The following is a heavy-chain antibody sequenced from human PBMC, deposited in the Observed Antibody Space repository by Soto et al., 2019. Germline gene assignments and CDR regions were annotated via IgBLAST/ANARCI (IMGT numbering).Heavy chain of an antibody. CDR2: INTTSGGT. Sequence: DSVKVSCKASGYTFTGYYMHWVRQATGQKLQWMGWINTTSGGTNYAQKFQGCVTMTRDTSISTADMELSRLRSDDTAVYYYAIDPETPVSPALADQYYYCSMDVWGQGTTVTVSS. J-gene: IGHJ6*02. V-gene: IGHV1-2*04. CDR3: AIDPETPVSPALADQYYYCSMDV. D-gene: IGHD6-13*01. CDR1: GYTFTGYY.